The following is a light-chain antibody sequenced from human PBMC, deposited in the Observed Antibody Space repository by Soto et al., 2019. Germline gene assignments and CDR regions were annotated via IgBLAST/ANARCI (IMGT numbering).Light chain of an antibody. V-gene: IGLV2-14*01. J-gene: IGLJ1*01. Sequence: QSVLTQPASVSGSPGQSITISCTGTSSDVGAYNYVSWFQQHPGKAPKLVIYDVSNRPSGVSNRFSGSKSGNTASLTISGLRAEDEADYYCTSYTSNSTYVFGTGTKLTVL. CDR3: TSYTSNSTYV. CDR2: DVS. CDR1: SSDVGAYNY.